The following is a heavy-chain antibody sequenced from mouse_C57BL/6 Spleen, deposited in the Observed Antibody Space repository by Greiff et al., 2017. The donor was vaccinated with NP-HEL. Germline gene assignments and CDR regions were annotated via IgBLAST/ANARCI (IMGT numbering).Heavy chain of an antibody. J-gene: IGHJ1*03. CDR2: IRLKSDNYAT. Sequence: EVMLVESGGGLVQPGGSMKLSCVASGFTFSNYWMNWVRQSPEKGLEWVAQIRLKSDNYATHYAESVKGRFTISRDDSKSSVYLQMNNLRAEDTGIYYCTKLGYFDVWGTGTTVTVSS. V-gene: IGHV6-3*01. CDR3: TKLGYFDV. D-gene: IGHD1-3*01. CDR1: GFTFSNYW.